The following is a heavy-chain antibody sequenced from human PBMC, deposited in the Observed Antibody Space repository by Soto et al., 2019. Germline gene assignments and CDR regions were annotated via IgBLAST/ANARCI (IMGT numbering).Heavy chain of an antibody. Sequence: QVQLVESGGGVVQPGRSLRLSCAASGFTFSSYGMHWVRQAPGKGLEWVAVISYDGSNKYYADSVKGRFTISSDNSKNTLYLQMNILRAEDAAVYYCAELLLLGGGYCRGASGFNFDYWGQGALVTFSS. CDR2: ISYDGSNK. V-gene: IGHV3-30*18. D-gene: IGHD2-2*01. CDR3: AELLLLGGGYCRGASGFNFDY. CDR1: GFTFSSYG. J-gene: IGHJ4*02.